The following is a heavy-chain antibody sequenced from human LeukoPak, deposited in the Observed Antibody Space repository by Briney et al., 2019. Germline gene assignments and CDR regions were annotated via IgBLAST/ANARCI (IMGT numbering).Heavy chain of an antibody. CDR1: GFTFSSYA. D-gene: IGHD3-22*01. J-gene: IGHJ4*02. V-gene: IGHV3-30*04. Sequence: PGRSQRLSCAASGFTFSSYAMHWVRQAPGKGLEWVAVISYDGSNKYYADSVKGRFTISRDNSKNTLYLQMNSLRAEDTAVYYCARDSGYYYDSSGYFDYWGQGTLVTVSS. CDR3: ARDSGYYYDSSGYFDY. CDR2: ISYDGSNK.